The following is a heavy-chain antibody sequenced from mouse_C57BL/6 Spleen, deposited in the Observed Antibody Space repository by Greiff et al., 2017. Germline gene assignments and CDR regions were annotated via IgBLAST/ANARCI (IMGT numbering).Heavy chain of an antibody. V-gene: IGHV2-2*01. J-gene: IGHJ2*01. Sequence: VQLQESGPGLVQPSQSLSITCTVSGFSLTSYGVHWVRQSPGKGLEWRGVIWRGGSTDYNAAFISRLSISKDNSKSQVFFKMNSLQADDTAIYYCARGGSISLNYFDYWGQGTTLTVSS. CDR3: ARGGSISLNYFDY. CDR2: IWRGGST. CDR1: GFSLTSYG.